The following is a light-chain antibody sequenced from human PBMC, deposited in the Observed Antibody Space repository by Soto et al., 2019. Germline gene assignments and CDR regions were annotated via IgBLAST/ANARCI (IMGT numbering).Light chain of an antibody. V-gene: IGKV1-6*02. J-gene: IGKJ1*01. CDR3: QQDYTYPWT. Sequence: IQVSQSPSSLSASVRDRVTITCRASQDIGNDLGWYQQKPGKAPNLLIYAASSLPSGVPSRFSGSGSGTHFTLTINSLQAEDSATYFCQQDYTYPWTFGQGTKVDIK. CDR1: QDIGND. CDR2: AAS.